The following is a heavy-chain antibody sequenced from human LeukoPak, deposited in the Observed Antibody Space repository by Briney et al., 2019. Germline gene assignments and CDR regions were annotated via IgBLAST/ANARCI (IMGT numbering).Heavy chain of an antibody. V-gene: IGHV3-30*03. CDR1: GFSFSVYG. CDR2: ISDEGGNI. J-gene: IGHJ4*02. Sequence: GGSLRLSCAASGFSFSVYGMHWVRQAPGKGLEWLATISDEGGNIFYVDSVKGRFTISRDNAKNSLYLQMNSLRAEDTAVYSCARKNIPSPRIRYSSDWNGRAFDYWGQGTLVTVSS. CDR3: ARKNIPSPRIRYSSDWNGRAFDY. D-gene: IGHD6-25*01.